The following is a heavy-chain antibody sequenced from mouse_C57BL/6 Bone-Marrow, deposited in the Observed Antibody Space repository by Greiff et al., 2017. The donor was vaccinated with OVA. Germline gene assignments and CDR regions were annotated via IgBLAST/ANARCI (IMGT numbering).Heavy chain of an antibody. Sequence: QVQLQQPGAELVKPGASVKLSCKASGYTFTSYWMHWVKQRPGQGLEWIGMIHPNSGSTNYNEKFKSKATLTVDKSSSTAYMQLSSLTSEDSEVYYCARRTYYYGSSYYYWGQGTTLTVSS. D-gene: IGHD1-1*01. CDR3: ARRTYYYGSSYYY. CDR1: GYTFTSYW. V-gene: IGHV1-64*01. J-gene: IGHJ2*01. CDR2: IHPNSGST.